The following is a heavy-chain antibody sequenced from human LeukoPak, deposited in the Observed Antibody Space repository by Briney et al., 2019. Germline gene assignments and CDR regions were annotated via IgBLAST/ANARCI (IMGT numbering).Heavy chain of an antibody. J-gene: IGHJ4*02. Sequence: GGSLRLSCAASGFTVSSNYMSWVRQAPGKGLEWVSVIYSGGSTYYADSVKGRFTISRDNSKNTLYLQMNSLRVEDTAVYYCAKDSGGSGSGFDYWGQGTLVTVSS. V-gene: IGHV3-53*01. CDR3: AKDSGGSGSGFDY. D-gene: IGHD3-10*01. CDR1: GFTVSSNY. CDR2: IYSGGST.